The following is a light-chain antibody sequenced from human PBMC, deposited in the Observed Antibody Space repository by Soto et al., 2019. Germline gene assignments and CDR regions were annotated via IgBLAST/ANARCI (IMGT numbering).Light chain of an antibody. V-gene: IGLV1-44*01. Sequence: QLVLTQPPSASGTPGQRVTISCSGSSSNIGSDTVNWYQQLPGTAPKLLIHRSNQRPSGVPGRFSGSKSGTSASLAISGLQPEDEADYHCASWDAGLNGWVFGGGTQLTVL. CDR2: RSN. J-gene: IGLJ3*02. CDR1: SSNIGSDT. CDR3: ASWDAGLNGWV.